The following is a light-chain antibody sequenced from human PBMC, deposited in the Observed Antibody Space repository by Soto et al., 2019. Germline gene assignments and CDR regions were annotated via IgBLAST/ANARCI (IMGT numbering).Light chain of an antibody. V-gene: IGLV2-14*03. Sequence: QSALTQPASVTGSPGQSITISCTGTSSDVGYYNYVSWYQQHPGKAPKLMIHDVNNRPSGVSNRFSGSKSGNTASLTISGLQAEDECGYYCSSYTRSYTYVFGTGTKVTVL. CDR3: SSYTRSYTYV. CDR2: DVN. J-gene: IGLJ1*01. CDR1: SSDVGYYNY.